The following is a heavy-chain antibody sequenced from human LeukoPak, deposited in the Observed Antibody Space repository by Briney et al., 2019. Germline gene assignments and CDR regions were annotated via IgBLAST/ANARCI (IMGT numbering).Heavy chain of an antibody. Sequence: PGGSLILSCAASGFTFSSYAMSWVRQAPGKGLEWVSASSGSGGSTYYADSVKGRFTISRDNSKNTLYLQMNSLRAEDTAVYYCAKGSDEDYYDSSGYVYYYYYMDVWGKGTTVTVSS. V-gene: IGHV3-23*01. D-gene: IGHD3-22*01. CDR2: SSGSGGST. CDR3: AKGSDEDYYDSSGYVYYYYYMDV. J-gene: IGHJ6*03. CDR1: GFTFSSYA.